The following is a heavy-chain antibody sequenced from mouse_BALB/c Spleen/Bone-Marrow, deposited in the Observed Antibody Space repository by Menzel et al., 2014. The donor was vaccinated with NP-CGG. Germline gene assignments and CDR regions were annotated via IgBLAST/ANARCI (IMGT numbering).Heavy chain of an antibody. CDR1: GFSLTNYG. D-gene: IGHD4-1*01. J-gene: IGHJ3*01. CDR3: ARDKWDGAY. Sequence: VKLMESGPGLVAPSQSLSITCTVSGFSLTNYGVHWVRQPPGKGLEWLGVIWADGSTNYNSALMSRLSISKDNSKSQVFLKMNSLQTEDTAMYYCARDKWDGAYWGQGTLVTVTA. V-gene: IGHV2-9*02. CDR2: IWADGST.